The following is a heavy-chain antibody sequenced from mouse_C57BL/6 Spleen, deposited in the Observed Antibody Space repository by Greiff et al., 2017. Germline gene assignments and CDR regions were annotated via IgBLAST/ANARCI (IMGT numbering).Heavy chain of an antibody. CDR1: GFTFSSYA. J-gene: IGHJ3*01. D-gene: IGHD1-1*01. Sequence: EVKLVESGGGLVKPGGSLKLSCAASGFTFSSYAMSWVRQTPEKRLEWVATISDGGSYTYYPDNVKGRFTISRDNAKNNLYLQMSHLKSEDTAMYYCARGYYGSGFAYWGQGTLVTVSA. CDR3: ARGYYGSGFAY. V-gene: IGHV5-4*03. CDR2: ISDGGSYT.